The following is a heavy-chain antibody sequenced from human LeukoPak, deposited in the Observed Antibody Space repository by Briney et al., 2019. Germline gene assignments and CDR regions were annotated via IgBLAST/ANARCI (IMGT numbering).Heavy chain of an antibody. J-gene: IGHJ6*02. CDR2: INQDGRLI. Sequence: PGGSLRLSCAASGLTFSSHWMSWVRQAPGEGPEWVANINQDGRLIYYLQSVKGRFTISRDNAKNSLHLQMNSLRVEDTAVYYCTRDPIQGVRVYYGMDVWGQGTTVTVSS. V-gene: IGHV3-7*01. CDR1: GLTFSSHW. CDR3: TRDPIQGVRVYYGMDV.